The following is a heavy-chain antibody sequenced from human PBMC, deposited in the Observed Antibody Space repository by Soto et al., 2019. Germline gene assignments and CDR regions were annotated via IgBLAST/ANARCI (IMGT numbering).Heavy chain of an antibody. Sequence: EVPLVESGGGLVQPGGSLRLSCAASGFTFNRYWMHWVRQAPGKGLVWVSRIKNDGSSTSYADSVKGRFSISRDNGKNTLYLQMNSLRVDDTAVYYCAKFDDDYYYMDVWGKGTTVTVSS. CDR3: AKFDDDYYYMDV. D-gene: IGHD1-1*01. CDR1: GFTFNRYW. V-gene: IGHV3-74*01. J-gene: IGHJ6*03. CDR2: IKNDGSST.